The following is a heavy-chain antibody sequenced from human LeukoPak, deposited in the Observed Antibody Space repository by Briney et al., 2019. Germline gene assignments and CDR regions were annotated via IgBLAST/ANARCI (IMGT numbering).Heavy chain of an antibody. CDR3: ARHYYDRSGYFYQDS. J-gene: IGHJ4*02. V-gene: IGHV4-59*08. Sequence: SETLSLTCTVSGGSISSYYWSWIRQPPGKGLEWIGYIYYSGSTDYNPSLKSRATISVDTSKNQFSLRLSSVTAADTAVYYCARHYYDRSGYFYQDSWGQGTLVTVSS. D-gene: IGHD3-22*01. CDR2: IYYSGST. CDR1: GGSISSYY.